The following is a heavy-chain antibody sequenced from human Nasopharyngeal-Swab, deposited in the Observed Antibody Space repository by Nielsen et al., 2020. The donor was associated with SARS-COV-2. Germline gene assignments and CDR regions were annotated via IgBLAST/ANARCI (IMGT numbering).Heavy chain of an antibody. V-gene: IGHV1-69*06. CDR2: IIPIFGTA. CDR1: GGTFGSYA. D-gene: IGHD2-15*01. J-gene: IGHJ4*02. CDR3: ARGGSTSCYRGYCSGGSAPGFDY. Sequence: SVKVSCKASGGTFGSYAISWVRQAPGQGLEWMGGIIPIFGTANYAQKFQGRVTITADKSTSTAYMELSSLRSEDTAVYYCARGGSTSCYRGYCSGGSAPGFDYWGQGTLVTVSS.